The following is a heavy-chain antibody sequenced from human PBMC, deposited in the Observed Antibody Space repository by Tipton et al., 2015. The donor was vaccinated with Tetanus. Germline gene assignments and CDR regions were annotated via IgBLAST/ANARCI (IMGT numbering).Heavy chain of an antibody. D-gene: IGHD3-22*01. Sequence: SLRLSCVASGFTLTNYAMSWVRQAPGKGLEWVSVLYADVDVAYYADSVRGRFTISRDNSKNTLYLQMNNLRADDTAVYYCARDVGYYDSSGYADSFDIWGQGTMVTVSS. CDR2: LYADVDVA. CDR1: GFTLTNYA. CDR3: ARDVGYYDSSGYADSFDI. V-gene: IGHV3-23*03. J-gene: IGHJ3*02.